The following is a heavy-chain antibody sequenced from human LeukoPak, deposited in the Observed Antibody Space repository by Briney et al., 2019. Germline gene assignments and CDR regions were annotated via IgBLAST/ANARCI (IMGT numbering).Heavy chain of an antibody. V-gene: IGHV4-39*07. D-gene: IGHD3-10*01. J-gene: IGHJ3*02. CDR1: GGSISSSSYY. CDR2: IYYSGSGST. CDR3: ARRASGDDAFDI. Sequence: TSETLSLTCTVSGGSISSSSYYWGWIRQPPGKGLEWIGSIYYSGSGSTYYNPSLKSRVTISVDTSKNQFSLRLNSVTAADTAVYYCARRASGDDAFDIWGQGTMVTVS.